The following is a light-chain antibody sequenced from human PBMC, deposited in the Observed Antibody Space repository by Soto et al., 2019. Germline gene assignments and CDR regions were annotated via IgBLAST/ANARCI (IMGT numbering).Light chain of an antibody. CDR3: QQYGSSYT. V-gene: IGKV3-20*01. CDR1: QSVSSRY. J-gene: IGKJ3*01. CDR2: DAS. Sequence: EIVLTQSPGTLSLSPGERATLSCRASQSVSSRYLAWYQQKPGQAPRLLIYDASYRSPGIPDRFSGSGSGTYFTLTISRLEPEDLAVYYCQQYGSSYTFGPGTKVYIK.